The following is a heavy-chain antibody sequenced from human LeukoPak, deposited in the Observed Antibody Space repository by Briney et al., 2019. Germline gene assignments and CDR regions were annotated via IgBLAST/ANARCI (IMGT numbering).Heavy chain of an antibody. V-gene: IGHV1-69*13. D-gene: IGHD3-10*01. Sequence: ASVKVSCKASGYTFTSYAMNWVRQAPGQGLEWMGGIIPIFGTANYAQKFQGRVTITADESTSTAYMELSSLRSEDTAVYYCARGVLLWFGELLGWFDPWGQGTLVTVSS. CDR2: IIPIFGTA. CDR1: GYTFTSYA. CDR3: ARGVLLWFGELLGWFDP. J-gene: IGHJ5*02.